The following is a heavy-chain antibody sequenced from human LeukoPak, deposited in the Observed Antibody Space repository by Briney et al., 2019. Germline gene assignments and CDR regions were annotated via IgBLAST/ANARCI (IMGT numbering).Heavy chain of an antibody. Sequence: GGSLRLSCAASGFTFSSYSMNWVRQAPGKGLEWVSSISSSSSYIYYADSVKGRFTISRDNAKNSLYLQMNSLRAGDTAVYYCARDVGCSSTSCYAIFDYWGQGTLVTVSS. CDR1: GFTFSSYS. CDR3: ARDVGCSSTSCYAIFDY. V-gene: IGHV3-21*01. J-gene: IGHJ4*02. D-gene: IGHD2-2*01. CDR2: ISSSSSYI.